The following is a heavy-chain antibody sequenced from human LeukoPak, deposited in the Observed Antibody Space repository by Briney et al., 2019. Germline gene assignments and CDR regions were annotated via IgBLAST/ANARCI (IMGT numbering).Heavy chain of an antibody. Sequence: PGGSLRLSCAASGFAFSSYGMSWVRQAPGKGLEWVSDISGTGGNTYYAESVKGRFTFSRDNSKNTLYLQMNSLRAEDTAIYYCAFPAHHWLVRGAFDIWGQGTMVTVSS. J-gene: IGHJ3*02. D-gene: IGHD6-19*01. CDR3: AFPAHHWLVRGAFDI. CDR1: GFAFSSYG. CDR2: ISGTGGNT. V-gene: IGHV3-23*01.